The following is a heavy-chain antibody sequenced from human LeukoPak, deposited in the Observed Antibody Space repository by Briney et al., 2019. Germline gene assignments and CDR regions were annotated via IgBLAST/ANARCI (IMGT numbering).Heavy chain of an antibody. V-gene: IGHV4-4*07. J-gene: IGHJ3*02. CDR3: ARDFTYYYGSGSLSGAFDI. D-gene: IGHD3-10*01. Sequence: PSETLSLTCTVSGGSISSYYCSWIRQPAGKGLEWIGRIYTSGSTNYNPSLKSRVTMSVDTSKNQFSLKLSSVTAADTAVYYCARDFTYYYGSGSLSGAFDIWGQGTMVTVSS. CDR1: GGSISSYY. CDR2: IYTSGST.